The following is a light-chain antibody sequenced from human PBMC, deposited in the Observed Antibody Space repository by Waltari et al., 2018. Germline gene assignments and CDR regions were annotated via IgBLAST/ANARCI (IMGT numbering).Light chain of an antibody. V-gene: IGKV1-9*01. CDR3: LQHNSYPYS. J-gene: IGKJ2*03. CDR1: HGISSY. CDR2: AAT. Sequence: DLQMTQPPSPLSASVGDTVTITCLASHGISSYLNWFPQKPGKAPKLLIYAATTLQSGVPSRFSGSGSWTEFTLTISRLQPEDFSAYYGLQHNSYPYSFGQGTKVEIK.